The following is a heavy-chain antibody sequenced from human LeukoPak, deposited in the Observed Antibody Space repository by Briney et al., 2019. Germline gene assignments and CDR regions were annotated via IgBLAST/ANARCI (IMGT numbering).Heavy chain of an antibody. Sequence: GGSLRLSCVASGFTFSDYAMTWVRQAPGKGLEWVSSTGPVHYADSVKGRFTISRDDSKNTLFLQMNSLRAEDTAIYYCAKDSFSYNGIFDALDVWGQGTMVTVSS. J-gene: IGHJ3*01. CDR2: TGPV. V-gene: IGHV3-23*01. CDR1: GFTFSDYA. CDR3: AKDSFSYNGIFDALDV. D-gene: IGHD2-8*01.